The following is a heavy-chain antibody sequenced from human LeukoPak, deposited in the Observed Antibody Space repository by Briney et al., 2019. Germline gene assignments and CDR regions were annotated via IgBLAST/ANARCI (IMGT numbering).Heavy chain of an antibody. D-gene: IGHD3-10*01. CDR2: IYYSGST. Sequence: SETLSLTCTVSGGSISSSSYYWGWIRQPPGKGLEWIGSIYYSGSTYYNPSLKSRVTISVDTSKNQFSLKLSSVTAADTAVYYCARHRDYYGSGSYLNWFDTWGQGTLVTVSS. CDR3: ARHRDYYGSGSYLNWFDT. J-gene: IGHJ5*02. V-gene: IGHV4-39*01. CDR1: GGSISSSSYY.